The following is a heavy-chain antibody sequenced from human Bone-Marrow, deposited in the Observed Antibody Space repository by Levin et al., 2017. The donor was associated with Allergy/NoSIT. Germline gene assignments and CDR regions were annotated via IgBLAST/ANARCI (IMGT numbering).Heavy chain of an antibody. J-gene: IGHJ6*02. D-gene: IGHD2/OR15-2a*01. CDR3: ARGPPQSTSEPSKYYHYYGLSL. V-gene: IGHV3-30*03. Sequence: PGGSLRLSCVASGFAFDSYGLHWVRQSPAKGLEWVALISYDGTRTFYGDSVKGRFTISRDTPKNTLYLQLNRLRPEDTAVYFCARGPPQSTSEPSKYYHYYGLSLWGQGTTVTVSS. CDR2: ISYDGTRT. CDR1: GFAFDSYG.